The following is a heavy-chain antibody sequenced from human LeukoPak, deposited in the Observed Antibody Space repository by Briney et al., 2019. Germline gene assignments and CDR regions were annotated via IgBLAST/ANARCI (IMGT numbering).Heavy chain of an antibody. V-gene: IGHV1-2*02. D-gene: IGHD3-3*01. Sequence: ASVKVSCKASGYTFTGYYMHWVRQAPGQGLEWMGWINPNSGGTNYAQKFQGRVTMTRDTSISTAYMELSRLRPDDTAVYYCARGRTYYDFWSGYHDAFDIWGQGTMVTVSS. CDR1: GYTFTGYY. CDR3: ARGRTYYDFWSGYHDAFDI. J-gene: IGHJ3*02. CDR2: INPNSGGT.